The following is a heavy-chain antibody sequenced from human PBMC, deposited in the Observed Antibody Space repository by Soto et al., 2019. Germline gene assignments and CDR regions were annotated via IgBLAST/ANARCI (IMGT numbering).Heavy chain of an antibody. CDR2: IYYSGST. D-gene: IGHD3-10*01. CDR3: AREVYGSGSYISY. V-gene: IGHV4-59*01. J-gene: IGHJ4*02. CDR1: GGSISSYY. Sequence: ASETLSLTCTVSGGSISSYYWSWIRQPPGKGLEWIGYIYYSGSTNYNPSLKSRVTISVDTSKNQFSLKLSSVTAADTAVYYCAREVYGSGSYISYWGQGTLVT.